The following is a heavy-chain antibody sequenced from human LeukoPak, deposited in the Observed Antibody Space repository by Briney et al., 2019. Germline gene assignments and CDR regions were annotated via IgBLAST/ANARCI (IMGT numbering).Heavy chain of an antibody. CDR3: AKGGSSGSSSDN. V-gene: IGHV3-23*01. CDR2: IRGSGVST. Sequence: GGSLRLSCAASGFTFSTYAMSWVRQAPGKGLEWVSGIRGSGVSTYYADSVKGRFTISRDNSKNTLYLQMYSLRAEDTAVYYCAKGGSSGSSSDNWGQGTLVTVSS. CDR1: GFTFSTYA. J-gene: IGHJ4*02. D-gene: IGHD3-22*01.